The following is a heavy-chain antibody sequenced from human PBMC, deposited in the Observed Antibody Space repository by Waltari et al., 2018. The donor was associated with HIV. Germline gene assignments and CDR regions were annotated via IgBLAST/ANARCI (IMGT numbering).Heavy chain of an antibody. CDR2: IAGSGGYT. Sequence: LLESGGNLVKPGGSLPLPGAASGFTFGRYAIVRVGQAPGKGLEWVSGIAGSGGYTLFADSVKGRFTISRDASTDYLSMNRLTAEDTAVYYCAKVGLSGRWLLRRPFYFDYWGQGILVTVSS. CDR3: AKVGLSGRWLLRRPFYFDY. CDR1: GFTFGRYA. V-gene: IGHV3-23*01. J-gene: IGHJ4*02. D-gene: IGHD3-10*01.